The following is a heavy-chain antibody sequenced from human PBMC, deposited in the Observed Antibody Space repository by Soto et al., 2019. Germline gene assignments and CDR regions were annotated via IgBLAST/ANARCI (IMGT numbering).Heavy chain of an antibody. V-gene: IGHV3-21*01. J-gene: IGHJ2*01. CDR1: GFTFSSYS. D-gene: IGHD6-19*01. CDR2: ISSSSSYI. CDR3: AREGSSDWYSLYFDL. Sequence: EVQLVESGGGLVKPGGSLRLSCAASGFTFSSYSMNWVRQAPGKGLEWVSSISSSSSYIYYADSVKGRFTISRDNAKNSLYLQMNSLRAEDTAVYYCAREGSSDWYSLYFDLWGRGTLVTVSS.